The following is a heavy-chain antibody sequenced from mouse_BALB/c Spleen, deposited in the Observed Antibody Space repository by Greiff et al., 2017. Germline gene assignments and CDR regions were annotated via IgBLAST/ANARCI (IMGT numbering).Heavy chain of an antibody. CDR3: TKGAYYRYDVDWFAY. J-gene: IGHJ3*01. Sequence: LQQPGSELVRPGASVKLSCKASGYTFTSYWMHWVKQRPGQGLEWIGNIYPGSGSTNYDEKFKSKATLTVDTSSSTAYMQLSSLTSEDSAVYYCTKGAYYRYDVDWFAYWGQGTLVTVSA. V-gene: IGHV1S22*01. CDR1: GYTFTSYW. CDR2: IYPGSGST. D-gene: IGHD2-14*01.